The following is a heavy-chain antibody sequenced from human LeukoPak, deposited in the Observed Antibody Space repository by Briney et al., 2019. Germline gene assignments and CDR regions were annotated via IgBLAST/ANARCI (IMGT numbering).Heavy chain of an antibody. CDR3: ARAEGYGAIDY. CDR1: GFIFSDYY. V-gene: IGHV3-11*04. CDR2: ISSSGSAI. D-gene: IGHD5-12*01. J-gene: IGHJ4*02. Sequence: GSLXLSCAASGFIFSDYYMGWMRQAPGKGLEWVSYISSSGSAIYYADSVKGRFTLSRDNAKNSLYLQMNSLRAEDTALYYCARAEGYGAIDYWGQGTLVIVSS.